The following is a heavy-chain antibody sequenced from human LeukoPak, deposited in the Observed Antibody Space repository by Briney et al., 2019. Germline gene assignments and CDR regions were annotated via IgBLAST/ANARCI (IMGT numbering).Heavy chain of an antibody. V-gene: IGHV3-74*01. Sequence: GGSLRLSCAASGFIFRDYWMLWVRQAPGRGLIWVSRIDRDGFPTIYADSVKGRFTVSRNNARNTLYLQMNNLRDDDSAVYYCAASRWGGALDFWGKGSLVSVSS. J-gene: IGHJ4*02. CDR3: AASRWGGALDF. D-gene: IGHD6-19*01. CDR1: GFIFRDYW. CDR2: IDRDGFPT.